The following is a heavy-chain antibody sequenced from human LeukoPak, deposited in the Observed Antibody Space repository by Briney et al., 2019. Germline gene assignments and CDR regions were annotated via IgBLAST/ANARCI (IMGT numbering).Heavy chain of an antibody. J-gene: IGHJ5*02. CDR2: VNPNSGGT. D-gene: IGHD4-17*01. Sequence: GASVKVSCKASGYTFTGYYMHWVRQAPGQGLEWMGRVNPNSGGTNYAQKFQGRVTMTRDTSITTAYMELSRLRSDDTAVYYCARDASDYGDYNWFDPWGQGTLVTVSS. V-gene: IGHV1-2*06. CDR3: ARDASDYGDYNWFDP. CDR1: GYTFTGYY.